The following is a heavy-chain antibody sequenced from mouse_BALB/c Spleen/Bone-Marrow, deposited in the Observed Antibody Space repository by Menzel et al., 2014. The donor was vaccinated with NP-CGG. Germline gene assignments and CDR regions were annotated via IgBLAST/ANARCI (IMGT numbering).Heavy chain of an antibody. CDR1: GYTFTSYY. CDR3: TREGAY. J-gene: IGHJ3*01. V-gene: IGHV1S81*02. CDR2: INHSNGYT. Sequence: QVQLQQSGAELVKPGASVKLSCKASGYTFTSYYMYWVKQKPGQGLEWIGEINHSNGYTNLNEKFKGKATLTVDKSSSTAYMQLSSLTSEDSAVYYCTREGAYWGQGTLVTVSA.